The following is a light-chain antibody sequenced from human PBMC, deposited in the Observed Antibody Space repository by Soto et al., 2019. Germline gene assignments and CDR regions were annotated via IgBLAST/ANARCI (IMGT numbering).Light chain of an antibody. CDR3: MQRIEFPLT. CDR1: QSLXDSDDGNTY. CDR2: TVS. V-gene: IGKV2-40*01. Sequence: DIVMTQTPLSLPVTPGEPASISFVSSQSLXDSDDGNTYLDWYLQKPGQSPQLLIYTVSYRASGVPDRFSGSGSGTDFTLKISRVEAEDVGVYYCMQRIEFPLTFGGGTKVAIK. J-gene: IGKJ4*01.